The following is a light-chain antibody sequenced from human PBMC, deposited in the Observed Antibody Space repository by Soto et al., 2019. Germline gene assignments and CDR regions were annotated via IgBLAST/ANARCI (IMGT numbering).Light chain of an antibody. Sequence: EIVLTQSPGTLSLSPGERATLSCRASQSVSSNFLAWYQQKPGQAPRLLFYGASSRATGIPDRFSGSGSGTDFTLTISRLEPEDFAVYYCQQYGNSITFGQGARLEI. CDR1: QSVSSNF. J-gene: IGKJ5*01. V-gene: IGKV3-20*01. CDR3: QQYGNSIT. CDR2: GAS.